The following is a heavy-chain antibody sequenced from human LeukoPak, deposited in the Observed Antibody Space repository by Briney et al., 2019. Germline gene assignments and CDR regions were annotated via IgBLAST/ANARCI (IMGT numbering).Heavy chain of an antibody. CDR1: GYTFTGYY. D-gene: IGHD3-22*01. CDR3: ARAYYYDSSGYYYGTDY. Sequence: ASVKVSCKASGYTFTGYYMHWVRQAPGQGLEWMGWINPNSGGTNYAQKFQGRVTMTTDTSTSTAYMELRSLRSDDTAVYYCARAYYYDSSGYYYGTDYWGQGTLVTVSS. CDR2: INPNSGGT. V-gene: IGHV1-2*02. J-gene: IGHJ4*02.